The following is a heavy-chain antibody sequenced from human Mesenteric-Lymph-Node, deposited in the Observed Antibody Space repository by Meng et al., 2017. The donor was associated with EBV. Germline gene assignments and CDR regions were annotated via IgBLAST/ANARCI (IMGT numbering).Heavy chain of an antibody. CDR2: INHIGST. J-gene: IGHJ4*02. V-gene: IGHV4-34*01. CDR3: ARGFLSFVRVFDY. CDR1: GGSFSGFY. D-gene: IGHD2/OR15-2a*01. Sequence: QLERGGAGLLKPSETLSLTCAGSGGSFSGFYWSWVRQPPGKGLEWIGEINHIGSTSYNPSLKSRVTMSIDTSKNQFSLKLSSVTAADTAVYYCARGFLSFVRVFDYWGQGTLVTVSS.